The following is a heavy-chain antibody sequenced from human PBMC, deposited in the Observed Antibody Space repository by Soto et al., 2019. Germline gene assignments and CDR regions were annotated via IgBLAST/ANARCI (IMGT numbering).Heavy chain of an antibody. J-gene: IGHJ5*02. CDR2: ISGSGGST. Sequence: EVQLLESGGGLAQPGGSLRLSCAASGFTFSTYAMSWVRQAPGKGLEWVSGISGSGGSTYYADSVKGRFTISRDNSKNTLYLQMNSLRAEDTAVYYCALQQAVAGTTNWFDPWGQGTLVTVSS. CDR1: GFTFSTYA. D-gene: IGHD6-19*01. V-gene: IGHV3-23*01. CDR3: ALQQAVAGTTNWFDP.